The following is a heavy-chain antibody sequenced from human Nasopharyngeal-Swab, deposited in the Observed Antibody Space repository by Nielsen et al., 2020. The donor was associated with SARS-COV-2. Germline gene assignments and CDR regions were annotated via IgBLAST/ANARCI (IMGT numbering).Heavy chain of an antibody. CDR3: ARREAGVTGGPLDI. D-gene: IGHD3-3*01. CDR1: GGSVDSGGQY. J-gene: IGHJ2*01. CDR2: IHYNGKT. V-gene: IGHV4-31*03. Sequence: SETLSLTCTVSGGSVDSGGQYWSWIRQHPGKGLECIGYIHYNGKTYYTPSLKSRVNISMDKYKNEFSLKLDHVTAADTAVYYCARREAGVTGGPLDIWGRGTLVTVSS.